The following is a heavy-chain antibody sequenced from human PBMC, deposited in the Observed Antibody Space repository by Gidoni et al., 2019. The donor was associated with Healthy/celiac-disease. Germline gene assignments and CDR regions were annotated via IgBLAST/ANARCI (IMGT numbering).Heavy chain of an antibody. CDR2: FSGSVGST. CDR1: GFTFSCYA. CDR3: AKDASGWYYFDY. J-gene: IGHJ4*02. Sequence: EVQLVESGGGLVQHGGSLSLSCAASGFTFSCYAMSWVRPAPGKGLEWVSAFSGSVGSTYYADSVKGRFTISRDNSKNTLYLQMYSLRAEDTAVYYCAKDASGWYYFDYWGQGTLVTVSS. D-gene: IGHD6-19*01. V-gene: IGHV3-23*04.